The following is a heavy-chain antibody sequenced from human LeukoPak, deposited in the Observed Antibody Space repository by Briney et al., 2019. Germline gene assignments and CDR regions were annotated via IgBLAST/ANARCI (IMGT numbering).Heavy chain of an antibody. Sequence: GGSLRLSCAASGFTLSTYWMHWVRQAPGKGLVWVSRIKDDGSTIYADSVKGRFTISRDNAKNSLYLQMNSLRVEDTAVYYCARVFRPSLTVFIIRGAFDIWGQGTMVTVSS. CDR1: GFTLSTYW. V-gene: IGHV3-74*01. CDR2: IKDDGST. D-gene: IGHD3-3*01. J-gene: IGHJ3*02. CDR3: ARVFRPSLTVFIIRGAFDI.